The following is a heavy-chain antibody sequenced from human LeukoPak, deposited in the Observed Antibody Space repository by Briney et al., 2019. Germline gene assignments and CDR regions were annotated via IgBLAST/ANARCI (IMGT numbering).Heavy chain of an antibody. J-gene: IGHJ4*02. CDR1: GFTFTDYT. CDR2: ISSSKTFI. D-gene: IGHD6-19*01. CDR3: VRDRHWLAFDY. V-gene: IGHV3-21*01. Sequence: GGSLRLSCAASGFTFTDYTINWVRRAPGKGLEWLSCISSSKTFIHYADSVRGRFTSSRDNAKNSAYLQMNSLRAEDTAVYYCVRDRHWLAFDYWGQGTLVTVSS.